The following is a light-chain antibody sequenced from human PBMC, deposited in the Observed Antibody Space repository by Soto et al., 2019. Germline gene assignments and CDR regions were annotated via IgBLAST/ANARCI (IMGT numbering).Light chain of an antibody. Sequence: LTQSSATLSLPPGARATLSLKARQSVSSYLAWYQQKPGQAPRLLIYDASTRATGIPARFSGSGSGTEFTLTISSLQPDDFATYYCQQYNSYWTFGQGTHVDIK. CDR2: DAS. CDR3: QQYNSYWT. J-gene: IGKJ1*01. CDR1: QSVSSY. V-gene: IGKV3-11*01.